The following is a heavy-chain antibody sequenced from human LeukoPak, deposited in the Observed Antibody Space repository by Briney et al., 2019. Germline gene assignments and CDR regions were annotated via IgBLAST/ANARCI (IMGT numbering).Heavy chain of an antibody. D-gene: IGHD3-3*01. CDR3: ARGLTIFGVVNDAFDI. V-gene: IGHV3-74*01. CDR1: GFTFSSYW. Sequence: GGSLRLSCADSGFTFSSYWMRWVRHAPGKGLGWVSLINIEGSSTIYTDSEKGRVTISRDNVKNTLYVQMTSLRAEDTAVYYCARGLTIFGVVNDAFDIWGQGTMVSVSS. J-gene: IGHJ3*02. CDR2: INIEGSST.